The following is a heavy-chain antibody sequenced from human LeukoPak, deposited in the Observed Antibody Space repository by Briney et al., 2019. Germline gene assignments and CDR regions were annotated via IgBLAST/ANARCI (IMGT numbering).Heavy chain of an antibody. CDR1: GFTVSSNY. CDR3: ARDPELTDDYGDSNQGGGFDY. V-gene: IGHV3-66*01. D-gene: IGHD4-17*01. CDR2: IYSGGST. Sequence: PGGSLRLSCAASGFTVSSNYMSWVRQAPGKGLEWVSVIYSGGSTYYADSVKGRFTISRDNSKNTLYLQMNSLRAEDTAVYYCARDPELTDDYGDSNQGGGFDYWGQGTLVTASS. J-gene: IGHJ4*02.